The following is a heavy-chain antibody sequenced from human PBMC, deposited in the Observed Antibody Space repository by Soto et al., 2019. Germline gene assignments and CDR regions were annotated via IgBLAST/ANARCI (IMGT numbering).Heavy chain of an antibody. J-gene: IGHJ6*02. CDR1: GFTFSSYA. V-gene: IGHV3-73*01. CDR2: IRSKANSYAT. Sequence: PGGSLRLSCAASGFTFSSYAMTWVRQAPGKGLEWVGRIRSKANSYATAYAASVKGRFTISRDDSKNTAYLQMNSLKTEDTAVYYCTSDTARVYYGMDVWGQGTTVTVSS. CDR3: TSDTARVYYGMDV. D-gene: IGHD5-18*01.